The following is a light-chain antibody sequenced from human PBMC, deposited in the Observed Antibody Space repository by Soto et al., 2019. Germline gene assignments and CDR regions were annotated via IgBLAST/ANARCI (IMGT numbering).Light chain of an antibody. Sequence: DLQMTQSPSSLSSSLGDSVTITCRASQGISNYLAWYQQKTGKVPKLLIYAESTLQSGVPYRFSGSGSGTDLNLTISRLQPEDVATYYCQKYNSAPQTCGQGTKVDIK. V-gene: IGKV1-27*01. J-gene: IGKJ1*01. CDR3: QKYNSAPQT. CDR1: QGISNY. CDR2: AES.